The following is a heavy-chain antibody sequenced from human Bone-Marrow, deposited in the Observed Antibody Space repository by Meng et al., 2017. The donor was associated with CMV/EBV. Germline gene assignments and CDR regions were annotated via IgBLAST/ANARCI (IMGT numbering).Heavy chain of an antibody. CDR3: ARGASSSVGWFDP. J-gene: IGHJ5*02. CDR1: GGTFSSYA. Sequence: CKDSGGTFSSYAISWVRQAPGQGLEWMGGIIPIFGTANYAQKFQGRVTITTDESTSTAYMELSSLRSEDTAVYYCARGASSSVGWFDPWGQGTLVTVSS. V-gene: IGHV1-69*05. D-gene: IGHD6-25*01. CDR2: IIPIFGTA.